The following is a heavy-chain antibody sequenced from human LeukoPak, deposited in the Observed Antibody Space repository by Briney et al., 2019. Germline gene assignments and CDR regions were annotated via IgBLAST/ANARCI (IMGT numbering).Heavy chain of an antibody. Sequence: ASVKVSCKASGYTFTGYYMHWVRQAPGQGLEWMGWINPNSGGTNYAQKFQGRVTMTRDTSISTAYMELSGLRSDDTAVYYCARAVSSGWHGYYYYYYGMDVWGQGTTVTVSS. J-gene: IGHJ6*02. CDR2: INPNSGGT. CDR3: ARAVSSGWHGYYYYYYGMDV. D-gene: IGHD6-19*01. V-gene: IGHV1-2*02. CDR1: GYTFTGYY.